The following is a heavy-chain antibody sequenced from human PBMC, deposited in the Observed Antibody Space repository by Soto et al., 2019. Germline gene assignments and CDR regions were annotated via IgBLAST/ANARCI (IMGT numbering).Heavy chain of an antibody. D-gene: IGHD3-16*01. CDR2: MNPNNGKT. J-gene: IGHJ5*02. V-gene: IGHV1-8*01. Sequence: ASAKVSCKASGYMFTSYDINCVRHHMAEGLEWRGRMNPNNGKTDYAKKFQRGLTMTIDTSISTVYMELSSLTSEETAVYYCAKDSGGLYKWFNPWGHGPMFTVSS. CDR1: GYMFTSYD. CDR3: AKDSGGLYKWFNP.